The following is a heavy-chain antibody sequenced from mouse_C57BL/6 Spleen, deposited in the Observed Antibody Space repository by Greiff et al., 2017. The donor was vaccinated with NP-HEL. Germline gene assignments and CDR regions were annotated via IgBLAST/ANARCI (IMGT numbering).Heavy chain of an antibody. Sequence: QVQLQQPGAELVRPGTSVKVSCKASGYAFTNYLIEWVKQRPGQGLEWIGVINPGSGGTNYNEKFKGKATLTADKSSSTAYMQLSSLTSEDSAVYCCAREEGNYFDYWGQGTTLTVSS. CDR3: AREEGNYFDY. V-gene: IGHV1-54*01. CDR2: INPGSGGT. CDR1: GYAFTNYL. J-gene: IGHJ2*01.